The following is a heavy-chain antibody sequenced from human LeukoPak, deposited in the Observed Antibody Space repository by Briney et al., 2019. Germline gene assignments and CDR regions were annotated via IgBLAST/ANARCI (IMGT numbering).Heavy chain of an antibody. V-gene: IGHV3-9*01. CDR1: GFTFDDYA. CDR3: AKEKLRFSGSAEGWLDY. CDR2: ISWNSGSI. Sequence: PGGSLRLSCAASGFTFDDYAMHWVRQAPGKGLEWVSGISWNSGSIGYADPVKGRFTISRDNAKNSLYLQMNSLRAEDTALYYCAKEKLRFSGSAEGWLDYWGQGTLVTVSS. D-gene: IGHD3-3*01. J-gene: IGHJ4*02.